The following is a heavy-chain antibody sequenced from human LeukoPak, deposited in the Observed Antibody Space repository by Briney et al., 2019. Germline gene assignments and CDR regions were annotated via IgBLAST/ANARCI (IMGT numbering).Heavy chain of an antibody. CDR2: IYYSGST. D-gene: IGHD6-19*01. CDR3: ARPGYSSGWYQAVYFDY. J-gene: IGHJ4*02. CDR1: GGSISSSSYY. Sequence: PSETLSLTCTVSGGSISSSSYYWGWIRQPPGKGLEWIGTIYYSGSTYYNPSLKSRVTISVDTSKNQLCLKLSSVTDADTAVYYCARPGYSSGWYQAVYFDYWGQGTLVTVSS. V-gene: IGHV4-39*01.